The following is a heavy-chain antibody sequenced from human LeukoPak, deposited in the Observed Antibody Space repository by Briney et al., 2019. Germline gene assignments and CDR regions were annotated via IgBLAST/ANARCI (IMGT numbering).Heavy chain of an antibody. CDR3: AKSDSWIVGADRAPVDY. CDR1: GFTFSSYA. J-gene: IGHJ4*02. V-gene: IGHV3-23*01. D-gene: IGHD1-26*01. CDR2: TSGSGGHT. Sequence: PGGSLRLSCAASGFTFSSYAMSWVRQAPEKGLEWVSVTSGSGGHTYYADSVKGRFTISRDNSKNTLYLQMNSLRAEDTAIYYCAKSDSWIVGADRAPVDYWGQGTLVTVSS.